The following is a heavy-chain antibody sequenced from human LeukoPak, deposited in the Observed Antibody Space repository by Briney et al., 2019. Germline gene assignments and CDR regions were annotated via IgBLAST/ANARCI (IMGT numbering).Heavy chain of an antibody. J-gene: IGHJ6*02. V-gene: IGHV4-30-2*01. Sequence: PSETLSLTCAVSGGSISSGGYSWSWIRQPPGKGLEWIGYIYHSGSTNYNPSLKSRVTISVDTSKNQFSLKLSSVTAADTAVYYCARGYYDSSGYYYGYYYYGMDVWGQGTTVTVSS. CDR3: ARGYYDSSGYYYGYYYYGMDV. D-gene: IGHD3-22*01. CDR2: IYHSGST. CDR1: GGSISSGGYS.